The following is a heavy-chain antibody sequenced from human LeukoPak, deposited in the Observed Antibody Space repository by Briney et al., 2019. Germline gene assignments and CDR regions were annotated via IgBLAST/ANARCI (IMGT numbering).Heavy chain of an antibody. D-gene: IGHD3-16*01. CDR1: GFTFSSYG. J-gene: IGHJ6*04. CDR2: ISYDGSNK. Sequence: GGSLRLSCAASGFTFSSYGMHWVRQAPGKGLEWVAVISYDGSNKYYADSVKGRFTISRDNSKNTLYLQMNSLRAEDTAVYYCAKDLGGVDIGMDVWGKGTTVTVSS. V-gene: IGHV3-30*18. CDR3: AKDLGGVDIGMDV.